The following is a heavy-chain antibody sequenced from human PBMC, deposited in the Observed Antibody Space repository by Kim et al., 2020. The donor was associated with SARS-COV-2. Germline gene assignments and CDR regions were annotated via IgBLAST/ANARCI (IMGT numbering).Heavy chain of an antibody. CDR2: ISGSGTTI. J-gene: IGHJ4*02. V-gene: IGHV3-11*01. Sequence: GGSLRLSCAASGFTFSDYYMNWIRQAPGKGLEWVSFISGSGTTIYYADSVKGRFTISRDNAKNSLYLQMNSLRAEDTAVYYCGRFYRSGWNGEDYWGQGTLVTVSS. D-gene: IGHD6-19*01. CDR1: GFTFSDYY. CDR3: GRFYRSGWNGEDY.